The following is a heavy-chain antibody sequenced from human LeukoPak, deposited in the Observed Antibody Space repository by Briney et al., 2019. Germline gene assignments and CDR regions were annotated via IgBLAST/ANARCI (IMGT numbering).Heavy chain of an antibody. CDR1: GYTFTSYD. D-gene: IGHD5-18*01. V-gene: IGHV1-8*01. CDR2: MNPNSGNT. Sequence: ASVKVSCKAFGYTFTSYDINWVRQATGQGLEWMGWMNPNSGNTGYAQKFQGRVTMTRDTSTSTVYMELSSLRSEDTAVYYCARDERDGGDTAMLGANNWFDPWGQGTLVAVSS. J-gene: IGHJ5*02. CDR3: ARDERDGGDTAMLGANNWFDP.